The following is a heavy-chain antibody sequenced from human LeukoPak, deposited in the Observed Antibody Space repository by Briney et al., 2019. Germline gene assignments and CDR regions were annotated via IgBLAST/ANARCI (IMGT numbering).Heavy chain of an antibody. D-gene: IGHD5-18*01. CDR3: ARADSHAIFDI. Sequence: PSEALSLTCAVSGGSISSYYWSWVRQPPGEGLGWIRYIFYGGSTNYDPSLKRRFTISVHTSKNQTSLNLSSATGAPTAVYYSARADSHAIFDIWSQPTMATVHS. J-gene: IGHJ3*02. CDR2: IFYGGST. V-gene: IGHV4-59*01. CDR1: GGSISSYY.